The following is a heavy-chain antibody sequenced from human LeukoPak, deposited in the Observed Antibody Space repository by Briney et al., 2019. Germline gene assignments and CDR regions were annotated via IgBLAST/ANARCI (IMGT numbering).Heavy chain of an antibody. J-gene: IGHJ4*02. Sequence: ASVKVSCXASGGTFSSYGISRVRQAPGQGLEWMGWISAYNGNTNYAQKLQGRVTMTTDTSTSTAYMELRSLRSDDTAVYYCARDKGYSSGPADWGQGTLVTVSS. CDR3: ARDKGYSSGPAD. V-gene: IGHV1-18*01. CDR1: GGTFSSYG. CDR2: ISAYNGNT. D-gene: IGHD6-19*01.